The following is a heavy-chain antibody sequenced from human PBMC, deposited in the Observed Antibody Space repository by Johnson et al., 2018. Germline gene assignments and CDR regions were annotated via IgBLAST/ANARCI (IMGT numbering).Heavy chain of an antibody. Sequence: QVRLVESGGGVVQPGRSLRLSCAASGFTFSSYGMHWVRQAPGKGLEWVAVISYDGSNKYYADSVKGRFTISRDNSKNTLYLQMTSLRAEDTAVYYCAKDLDMGFYYMDVWGKGTTVTVSS. CDR3: AKDLDMGFYYMDV. CDR1: GFTFSSYG. J-gene: IGHJ6*03. V-gene: IGHV3-30*18. D-gene: IGHD2-2*03. CDR2: ISYDGSNK.